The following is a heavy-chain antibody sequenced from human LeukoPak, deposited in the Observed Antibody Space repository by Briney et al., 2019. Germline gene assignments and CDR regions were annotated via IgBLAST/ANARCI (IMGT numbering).Heavy chain of an antibody. J-gene: IGHJ4*02. CDR2: IYHSGST. V-gene: IGHV4-39*01. D-gene: IGHD5-18*01. CDR3: ARTGLQLWPRSIDY. Sequence: SETLSLTCTVSGGSISSSSYYWGWIRQPPGKGLEWIGSIYHSGSTYYNPSLKSRVTISVDTSKNQFSLKLSSVTAADTAVYYCARTGLQLWPRSIDYWGQGTLVTVSS. CDR1: GGSISSSSYY.